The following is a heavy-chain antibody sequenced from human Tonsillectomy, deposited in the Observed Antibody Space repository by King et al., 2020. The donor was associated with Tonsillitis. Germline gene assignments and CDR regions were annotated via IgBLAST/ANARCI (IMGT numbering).Heavy chain of an antibody. V-gene: IGHV5-51*03. Sequence: VQLVESGAEVKKPGESLKISCKGFGYRFSTSWIAWVRQMPGKGLEWMGTIYPGDSDTRYSPSFQGQVTISADKSLDTAYLQWSSLKASDTAMYYCARNKYSSSSSLDSWGQGTLVTVSS. J-gene: IGHJ4*02. CDR3: ARNKYSSSSSLDS. CDR2: IYPGDSDT. CDR1: GYRFSTSW. D-gene: IGHD6-6*01.